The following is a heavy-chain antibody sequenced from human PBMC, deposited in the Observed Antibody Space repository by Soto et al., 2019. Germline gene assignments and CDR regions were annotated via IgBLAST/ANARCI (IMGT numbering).Heavy chain of an antibody. CDR2: ISYDGSNK. J-gene: IGHJ6*02. CDR1: GFTFSSYG. Sequence: PGGSLRLSCAASGFTFSSYGMHWVRQAPGKGLERVAVISYDGSNKYYADSVKGRFTISRDNSKNTLYLQMNSLRAEDTAVYYCAKDLGFYGDYATRYYYYGMDVWGQGTKVTVSS. V-gene: IGHV3-30*18. D-gene: IGHD4-17*01. CDR3: AKDLGFYGDYATRYYYYGMDV.